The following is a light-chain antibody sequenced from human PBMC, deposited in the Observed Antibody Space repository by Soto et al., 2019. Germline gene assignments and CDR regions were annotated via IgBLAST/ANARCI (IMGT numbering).Light chain of an antibody. CDR3: QQSYGAPIT. CDR2: DAS. V-gene: IGKV1-5*01. J-gene: IGKJ5*01. Sequence: DIQMTQSPSTLSASVVDRVTITGLASQSISSWLAWYQQKPGKAPKLLIYDASSLQSGVPARFSGSGSGADFTLSVTSLQPEDFATYYCQQSYGAPITFGQGTRLEIK. CDR1: QSISSW.